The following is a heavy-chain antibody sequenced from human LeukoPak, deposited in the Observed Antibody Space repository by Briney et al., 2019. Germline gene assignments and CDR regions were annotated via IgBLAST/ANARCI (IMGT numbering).Heavy chain of an antibody. CDR2: IYYSGST. CDR1: SGSFSGYY. J-gene: IGHJ3*02. D-gene: IGHD3-10*01. V-gene: IGHV4-34*01. Sequence: SETLSLTCAVYSGSFSGYYWGWIRQPPGKGLEWIGSIYYSGSTYYNPSLKSRVTISVDTSKNQFSLKLSSVTAADTAVYYCARTIHYYGSGSYEVDAFDIWGQGTMVTVSS. CDR3: ARTIHYYGSGSYEVDAFDI.